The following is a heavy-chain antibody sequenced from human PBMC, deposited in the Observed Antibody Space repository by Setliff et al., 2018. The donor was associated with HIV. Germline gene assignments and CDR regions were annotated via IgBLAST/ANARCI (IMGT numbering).Heavy chain of an antibody. J-gene: IGHJ4*02. D-gene: IGHD2-15*01. CDR2: INGGNGKT. Sequence: ASVKVSCKTSGYIFTQHAVHWVRQAPGQRLEWMGWINGGNGKTKYSQKFQGRVTFTRDTSTTTAYMEVSSLRSEDTAVYYCARGVNTAKVEDFWGQGTLVTVSS. CDR1: GYIFTQHA. V-gene: IGHV1-3*01. CDR3: ARGVNTAKVEDF.